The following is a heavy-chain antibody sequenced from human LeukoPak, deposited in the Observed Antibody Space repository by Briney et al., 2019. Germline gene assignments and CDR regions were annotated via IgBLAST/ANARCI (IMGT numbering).Heavy chain of an antibody. CDR2: IWYDAGNK. CDR3: VRGVGVSRFNYFDP. V-gene: IGHV3-33*01. J-gene: IGHJ5*02. D-gene: IGHD1-26*01. CDR1: GFTFSSFG. Sequence: LPGGSLRLSCAASGFTFSSFGMHWVRQAPGKGLEWVAVIWYDAGNKYYADSVKGRFTISRDNSKNTLYLQMNSLRDDDTAVYYCVRGVGVSRFNYFDPWGQGTLVTVSS.